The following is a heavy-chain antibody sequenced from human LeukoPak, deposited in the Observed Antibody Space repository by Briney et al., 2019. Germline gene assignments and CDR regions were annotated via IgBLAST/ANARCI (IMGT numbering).Heavy chain of an antibody. CDR2: IRYDGSNK. CDR3: ARELITMVRGYLPDAFDI. J-gene: IGHJ3*02. CDR1: GFTFSSYG. Sequence: GGSLRLSCAASGFTFSSYGMHWVRQAPGKGLEWVAFIRYDGSNKYYADSVKGRFTISRDNSKNTLYLQMNSLRAEDTAVYYCARELITMVRGYLPDAFDIWGQGTMVTVSS. V-gene: IGHV3-30*02. D-gene: IGHD3-10*01.